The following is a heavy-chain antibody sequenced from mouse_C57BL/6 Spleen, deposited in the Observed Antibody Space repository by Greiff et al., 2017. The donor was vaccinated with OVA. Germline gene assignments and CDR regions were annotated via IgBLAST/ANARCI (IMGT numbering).Heavy chain of an antibody. Sequence: QVQLQQSGAELAKPGASVKLSCKASGYTFTSYWMHWVKQRPGQGLEWIGYINPSSGYTKYNQKFKDKATLTADKSSSTAYMQLSSLTYEDSAVYYCASSNDYDPAWFAYWGQGTLVTVSA. CDR3: ASSNDYDPAWFAY. CDR2: INPSSGYT. CDR1: GYTFTSYW. V-gene: IGHV1-7*01. J-gene: IGHJ3*01. D-gene: IGHD2-4*01.